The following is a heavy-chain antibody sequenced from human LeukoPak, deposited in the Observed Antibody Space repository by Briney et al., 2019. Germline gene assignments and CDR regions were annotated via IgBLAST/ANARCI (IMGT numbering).Heavy chain of an antibody. Sequence: GGSLRLSCAASGFTFSSYEMSWIRQAPGKGLEWVSYISSSGSTIYYADSVKGRFTISRDNAKNSLYLQMNSLRAEDTAVYYCARSRYCSGGSCPPNWFDPWGQGTLVTVSS. CDR2: ISSSGSTI. CDR1: GFTFSSYE. CDR3: ARSRYCSGGSCPPNWFDP. V-gene: IGHV3-48*03. D-gene: IGHD2-15*01. J-gene: IGHJ5*02.